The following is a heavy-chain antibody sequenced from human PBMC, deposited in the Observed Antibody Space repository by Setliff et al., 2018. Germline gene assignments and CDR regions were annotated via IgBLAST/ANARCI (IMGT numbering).Heavy chain of an antibody. Sequence: VASVKVSCKVSGYTLTELSMHWVRQAPGKGLEWMGGFDPEDGETIYAQKFQGRVTMTEDTSTDTAYMELSSLRSEDTAVYYCATVLRLGGILYYGGWFDPWGQGTLVTVS. CDR2: FDPEDGET. CDR1: GYTLTELS. J-gene: IGHJ5*02. CDR3: ATVLRLGGILYYGGWFDP. V-gene: IGHV1-24*01. D-gene: IGHD2-8*01.